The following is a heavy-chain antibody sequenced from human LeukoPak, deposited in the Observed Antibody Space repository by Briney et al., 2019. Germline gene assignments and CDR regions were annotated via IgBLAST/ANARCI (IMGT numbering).Heavy chain of an antibody. Sequence: GGSLRLSCAASGFTFSSYSMNWVRQAPGKGLEWVSSISSSSSYIYYADLVKGRFTISRDNAKNSLYLQMNGLRAEDTAVYYCARGGRDYGFLFVYWGQGTLVTVPS. CDR1: GFTFSSYS. D-gene: IGHD4-17*01. CDR2: ISSSSSYI. CDR3: ARGGRDYGFLFVY. J-gene: IGHJ4*02. V-gene: IGHV3-21*01.